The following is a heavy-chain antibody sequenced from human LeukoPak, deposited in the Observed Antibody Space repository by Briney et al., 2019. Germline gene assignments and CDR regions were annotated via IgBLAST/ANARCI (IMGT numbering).Heavy chain of an antibody. CDR1: GVSISSSTYY. D-gene: IGHD6-19*01. Sequence: SETLSLTCTVSGVSISSSTYYWAWIRQPPGKGLEWIGSIYYGGSTYYNPSFKSRVTISVDTSKNQFSLKLSSVTAADTAMYYCAREEAGFFGPFLPDQWGQGTLVTVSS. V-gene: IGHV4-39*07. CDR2: IYYGGST. J-gene: IGHJ4*02. CDR3: AREEAGFFGPFLPDQ.